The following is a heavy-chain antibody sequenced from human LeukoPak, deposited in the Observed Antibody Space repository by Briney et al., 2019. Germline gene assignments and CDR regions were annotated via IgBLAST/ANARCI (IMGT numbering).Heavy chain of an antibody. CDR1: GFTFSIYA. J-gene: IGHJ4*02. V-gene: IGHV3-30*04. Sequence: PGGSLRLSCAASGFTFSIYAMHWVRQAPGKGLEWVAVISYDGSNDYYAVSVKGRFTISRDNSKNTLYLQMNSLRAEDTAVYYCASSEVVVVTEYYFDYWGQGTLVTVSS. D-gene: IGHD2-15*01. CDR2: ISYDGSND. CDR3: ASSEVVVVTEYYFDY.